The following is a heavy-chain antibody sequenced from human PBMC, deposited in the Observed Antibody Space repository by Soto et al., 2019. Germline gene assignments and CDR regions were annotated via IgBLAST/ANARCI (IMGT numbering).Heavy chain of an antibody. CDR3: ARERFPLSDSSGTDAFAI. CDR2: IIPIFGTA. V-gene: IGHV1-69*01. CDR1: GGTFSSYA. Sequence: QVQLVQSGAEVKKPGSSVKVSCKASGGTFSSYAISWVRQAPGQGHEWMGGIIPIFGTANYAQKFQGRVTITADEATSTAYMELSSLRSEDTAVYYCARERFPLSDSSGTDAFAIWCQGTMVTVSS. D-gene: IGHD3-22*01. J-gene: IGHJ3*02.